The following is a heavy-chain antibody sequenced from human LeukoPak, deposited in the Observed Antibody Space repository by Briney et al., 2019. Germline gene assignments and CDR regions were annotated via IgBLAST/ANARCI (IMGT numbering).Heavy chain of an antibody. J-gene: IGHJ4*02. V-gene: IGHV3-21*01. CDR2: ISSSSSYI. Sequence: PGGSLRLSCAASGFTFSSYSMNWVRQAPGKGLEWVSSISSSSSYIYYADSVKGRFTISRDNAKNSLYLQMNSLRAEDTAVCYCARAAAGTRLTFDYWGQGTLVTVSS. CDR3: ARAAAGTRLTFDY. D-gene: IGHD6-13*01. CDR1: GFTFSSYS.